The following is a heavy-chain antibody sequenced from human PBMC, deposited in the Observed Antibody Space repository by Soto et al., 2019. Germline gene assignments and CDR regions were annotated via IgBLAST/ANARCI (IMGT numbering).Heavy chain of an antibody. Sequence: PGGSLRLSCAASGFTFSNAWMNWVRQAPGKGLEWVGRIKSKTDGGTTDYAAPVKGRFTISRDDSKNTLYLQMNSLKTEDTAVYYCTTDSWPPVDPWYGGYYYYGMDVWGQGTTVTVSS. V-gene: IGHV3-15*07. CDR3: TTDSWPPVDPWYGGYYYYGMDV. J-gene: IGHJ6*02. CDR2: IKSKTDGGTT. D-gene: IGHD4-17*01. CDR1: GFTFSNAW.